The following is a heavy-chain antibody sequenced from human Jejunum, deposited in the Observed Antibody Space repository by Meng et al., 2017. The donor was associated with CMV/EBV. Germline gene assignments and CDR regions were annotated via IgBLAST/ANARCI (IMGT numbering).Heavy chain of an antibody. Sequence: KASGYTPTDYYMQWVRQAPGQGLEWMGWVNPDTGDTNYAQKFQGRVTVTRDMSINTVYMELTRLRSDDTAVYYCAKDGGSFLDYHLDFWGQGTLVTVSS. CDR3: AKDGGSFLDYHLDF. CDR1: GYTPTDYY. D-gene: IGHD1-26*01. J-gene: IGHJ4*02. CDR2: VNPDTGDT. V-gene: IGHV1-2*02.